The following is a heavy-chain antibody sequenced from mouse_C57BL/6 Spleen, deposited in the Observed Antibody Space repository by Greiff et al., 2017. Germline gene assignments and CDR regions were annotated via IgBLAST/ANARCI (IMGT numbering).Heavy chain of an antibody. Sequence: QVQLQQSGAELVRPGASVTLSCKASGYTFTDYEMHWVKQTPVHGLEWIGAIDPETGGTAYNQKFKGKAILTADKSSSTAYMELSSLTSEDAAVYYCTGYYFDYWGQGTTLTVSS. CDR3: TGYYFDY. J-gene: IGHJ2*01. V-gene: IGHV1-15*01. CDR2: IDPETGGT. CDR1: GYTFTDYE.